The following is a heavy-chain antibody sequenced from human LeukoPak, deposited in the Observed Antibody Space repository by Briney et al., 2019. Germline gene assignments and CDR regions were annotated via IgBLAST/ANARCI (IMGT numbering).Heavy chain of an antibody. D-gene: IGHD3-22*01. J-gene: IGHJ5*02. CDR3: AKEHAPDSSGYPNWFDP. V-gene: IGHV4-59*01. CDR2: IYYSGST. Sequence: SETLSLTCTVSGGSISTYYWSWIRQPPGKGLEWIGYIYYSGSTNHNPSLKSRVTISVDTSKNRFSLKLSSVTAADTAVYYCAKEHAPDSSGYPNWFDPWGQGTLVTVSS. CDR1: GGSISTYY.